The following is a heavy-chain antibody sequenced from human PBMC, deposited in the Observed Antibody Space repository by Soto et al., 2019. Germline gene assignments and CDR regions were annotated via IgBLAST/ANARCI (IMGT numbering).Heavy chain of an antibody. CDR2: FHYGGRT. D-gene: IGHD3-16*01. Sequence: SETLSLTCTVSGGSVTRTGFYWSWTRQTPGKGLEWIGYFHYGGRTNYNPSLKSRANISVDTSKNQFSLQLSSVTAADTALYFCVRDRAFSYAYDLSGQGTLVTVSS. CDR1: GGSVTRTGFY. V-gene: IGHV4-61*08. J-gene: IGHJ5*02. CDR3: VRDRAFSYAYDL.